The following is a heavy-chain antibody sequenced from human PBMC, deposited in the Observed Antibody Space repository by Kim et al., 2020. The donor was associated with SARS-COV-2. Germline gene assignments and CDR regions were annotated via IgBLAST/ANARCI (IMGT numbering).Heavy chain of an antibody. CDR3: TRGLHGSVEAY. V-gene: IGHV4-4*07. CDR2: IYGSGGT. Sequence: SETLSLTCTVSGGPITSDYWSWMRQPAGKGLEWIGRIYGSGGTTYNSSLKGRITMSIDTSRNQFSLKLNSVSAADTAVYFCTRGLHGSVEAYWGPGTLVT. CDR1: GGPITSDY. J-gene: IGHJ4*02. D-gene: IGHD1-26*01.